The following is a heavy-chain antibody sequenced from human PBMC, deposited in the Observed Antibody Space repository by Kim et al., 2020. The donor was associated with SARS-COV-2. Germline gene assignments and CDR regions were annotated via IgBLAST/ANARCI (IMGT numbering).Heavy chain of an antibody. Sequence: SETLSLTCAVYGGSFSGYYWSWIRQPPGKGLEWIGEINHSGSTNYNPSLKSRVTISVDTSKNQFSLKLSSVTAADTAVYYCARGLRMPPFDPWGQGTLVT. CDR2: INHSGST. CDR3: ARGLRMPPFDP. V-gene: IGHV4-34*01. J-gene: IGHJ5*02. CDR1: GGSFSGYY. D-gene: IGHD2-15*01.